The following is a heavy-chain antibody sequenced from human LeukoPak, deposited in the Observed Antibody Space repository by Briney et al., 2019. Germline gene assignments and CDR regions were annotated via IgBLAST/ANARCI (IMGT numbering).Heavy chain of an antibody. D-gene: IGHD3-16*01. Sequence: PSETLSLTCAVYGGSFSGYYWSWISQPPGKGLEWIGEINHSGSTNYNPSLKSRVTISVDTSKNQFSLKLSSVTAADTAVYYCAGLQITRPGLPDYWGQGTLVTVSS. CDR1: GGSFSGYY. J-gene: IGHJ4*02. CDR3: AGLQITRPGLPDY. V-gene: IGHV4-34*01. CDR2: INHSGST.